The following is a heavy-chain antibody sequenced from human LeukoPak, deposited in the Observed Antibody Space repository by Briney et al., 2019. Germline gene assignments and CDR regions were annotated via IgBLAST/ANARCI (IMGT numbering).Heavy chain of an antibody. J-gene: IGHJ6*03. CDR3: ARVVGLPGYSSSWYSVYYYYRDA. D-gene: IGHD6-13*01. Sequence: GASVTVSCKASGYTFTSYAISWVRQAPGQGLEWMGGIIPIFGTTNYAQKFQDRVTITADKSTSTAYMELSSLRSEDTAVYYCARVVGLPGYSSSWYSVYYYYRDAGGKGTTVTVS. CDR1: GYTFTSYA. V-gene: IGHV1-69*06. CDR2: IIPIFGTT.